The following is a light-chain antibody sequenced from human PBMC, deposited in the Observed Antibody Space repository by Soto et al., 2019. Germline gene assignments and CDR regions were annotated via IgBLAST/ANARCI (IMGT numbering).Light chain of an antibody. CDR3: TSYTISSSLVV. CDR1: SSDLGGYNY. V-gene: IGLV2-14*01. Sequence: QSALTQPASVSGSPGQSITISCTGTSSDLGGYNYVSWYQQHPGKAPKLMIYEVSNRPSGVSNRFSGSKSGNTASLTISGLQAEDEADYYCTSYTISSSLVVFGGGTQLTVL. J-gene: IGLJ2*01. CDR2: EVS.